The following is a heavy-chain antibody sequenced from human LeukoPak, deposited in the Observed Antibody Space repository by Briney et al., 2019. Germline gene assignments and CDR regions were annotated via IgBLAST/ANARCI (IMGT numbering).Heavy chain of an antibody. Sequence: GGSLRLSCAASGFTFTSYAMSWVRQAPGKGLEWVSAIGGNGGATYYADSVKGRFTISRENSKNTLHLQMNSLRAEDTALYYCAKATTAIVVDNFFDYWGQGTLVSVSS. CDR1: GFTFTSYA. CDR3: AKATTAIVVDNFFDY. D-gene: IGHD3-22*01. J-gene: IGHJ4*02. CDR2: IGGNGGAT. V-gene: IGHV3-23*01.